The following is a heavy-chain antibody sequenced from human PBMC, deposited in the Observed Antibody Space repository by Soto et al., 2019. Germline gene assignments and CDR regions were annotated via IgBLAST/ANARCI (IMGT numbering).Heavy chain of an antibody. CDR1: GFTFGDYA. CDR2: IRSKAYGGTT. V-gene: IGHV3-49*03. CDR3: TRPVIVVVPAAFRY. Sequence: PGGSLRLSCTASGFTFGDYAMSWFRQAPGKGLEWVGFIRSKAYGGTTEYAASVKGRFTISRDDSKSIAYLQMNSLKTEDTAVYYCTRPVIVVVPAAFRYWGQGTLVTVSS. J-gene: IGHJ4*02. D-gene: IGHD2-2*01.